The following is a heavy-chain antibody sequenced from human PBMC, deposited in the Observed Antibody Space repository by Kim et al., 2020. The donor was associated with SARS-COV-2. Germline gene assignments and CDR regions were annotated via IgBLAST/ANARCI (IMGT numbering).Heavy chain of an antibody. J-gene: IGHJ5*02. CDR1: QITFSSYW. CDR2: ISGDGRST. Sequence: GGSLRLSCAASQITFSSYWMHWVRQAPGEGLVWISCISGDGRSTIYADSVKGRFTISRDNAKNTLFLQMNSLSAEDTAVYYCAIFGTGHSSWGQGAPVTV. D-gene: IGHD2-8*02. CDR3: AIFGTGHSS. V-gene: IGHV3-74*01.